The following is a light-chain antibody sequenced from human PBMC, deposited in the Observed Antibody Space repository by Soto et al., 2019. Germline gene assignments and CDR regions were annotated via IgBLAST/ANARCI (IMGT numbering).Light chain of an antibody. CDR3: CSYAGSYTYV. J-gene: IGLJ1*01. CDR1: STDVGDYNF. V-gene: IGLV2-11*01. Sequence: QFALTQPRSVSGSPGQSVTISCTGTSTDVGDYNFVSWYQQHPDKAPKLVIYDVSKRPSGVPDRFSGSKSGNTASLTISGLQADDEADYYCCSYAGSYTYVFGTGTKVTVL. CDR2: DVS.